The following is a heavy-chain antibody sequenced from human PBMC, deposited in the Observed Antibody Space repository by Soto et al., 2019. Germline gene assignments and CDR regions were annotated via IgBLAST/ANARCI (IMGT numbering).Heavy chain of an antibody. CDR1: GFSFSGKNY. CDR3: ATWLQREHAFDI. D-gene: IGHD1-1*01. V-gene: IGHV3-53*01. CDR2: LYSSDGT. J-gene: IGHJ3*02. Sequence: PGGSLRLSCAASGFSFSGKNYLTWVRQAPGKGLEWVSALYSSDGTYYADSVKGRFSVSRDNSKNTFCLQLHSLRPEDTALYFCATWLQREHAFDIWGLGTMVTVSS.